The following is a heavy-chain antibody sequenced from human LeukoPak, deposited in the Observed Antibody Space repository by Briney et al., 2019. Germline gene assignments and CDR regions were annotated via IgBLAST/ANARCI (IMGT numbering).Heavy chain of an antibody. V-gene: IGHV1-18*01. Sequence: ASVKVSCKTSGYTFTNYDISWVRQTPGQGLEWMGWISAYNGNTNYAQKFQGRVTFTTDISTSTAYMELRSLRSDDTAVYYCARVGYTYGHRDAFDIWGQGTTVTVSS. D-gene: IGHD3-10*01. CDR2: ISAYNGNT. CDR3: ARVGYTYGHRDAFDI. J-gene: IGHJ3*02. CDR1: GYTFTNYD.